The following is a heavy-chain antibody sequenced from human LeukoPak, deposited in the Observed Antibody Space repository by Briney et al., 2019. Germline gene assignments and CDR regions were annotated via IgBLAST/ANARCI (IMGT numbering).Heavy chain of an antibody. CDR2: ISSSGTTI. CDR1: GFTFSNYE. D-gene: IGHD4-11*01. J-gene: IGHJ4*02. Sequence: GGSLRLSCAASGFTFSNYEMNWVRQAPGKGLEWVSYISSSGTTIYYADSVKGRFTISRDNAKNSLYLQMNSLRAEDTAVYYCARDLPYSNIGADYWGQGTLVTASS. V-gene: IGHV3-48*03. CDR3: ARDLPYSNIGADY.